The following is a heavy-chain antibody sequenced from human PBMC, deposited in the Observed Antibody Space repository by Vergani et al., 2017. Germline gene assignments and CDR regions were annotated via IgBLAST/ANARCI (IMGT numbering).Heavy chain of an antibody. CDR3: ARHWGAFDI. V-gene: IGHV4-59*08. CDR2: IYYSGST. J-gene: IGHJ3*02. Sequence: QVQLQESGPGLVKPSETLSLTCTVSGGSISSYYWSWIRQPPGKGLEWIGYIYYSGSTNYNPSLKSRVTISVDTSKNQFSLKLSSVTAADTAVYYCARHWGAFDIWGQGTMVTVSS. D-gene: IGHD3-16*01. CDR1: GGSISSYY.